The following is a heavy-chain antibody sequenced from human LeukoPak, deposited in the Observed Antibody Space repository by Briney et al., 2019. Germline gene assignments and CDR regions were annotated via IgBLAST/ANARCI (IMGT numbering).Heavy chain of an antibody. J-gene: IGHJ4*02. Sequence: PSETLSLTCTVSGASISSLYWSWIRQPPGRGLEWIGFISNSGSPTYNPSLNSRVTISLDTSKNQFSLKVNYVTAADTAVYYCASESRQLGNWGQGPLVTVSS. V-gene: IGHV4-59*01. CDR2: ISNSGSP. CDR1: GASISSLY. CDR3: ASESRQLGN. D-gene: IGHD1-1*01.